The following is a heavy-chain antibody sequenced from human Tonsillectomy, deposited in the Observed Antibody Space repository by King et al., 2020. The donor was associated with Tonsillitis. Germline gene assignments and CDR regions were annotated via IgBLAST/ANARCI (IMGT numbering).Heavy chain of an antibody. Sequence: VQLQQSSPGLVRPSQTLSLTCDISGDSVFSNSATWNWIRQSPSRGLEWLGRTYYRSEWFCDYAVSVKSRINITPDTSKNQFSLQLNSVTPNDTAVYYCARGSSSRYSYFYMDVWGKGTTVTVSS. CDR3: ARGSSSRYSYFYMDV. CDR2: TYYRSEWFC. V-gene: IGHV6-1*01. D-gene: IGHD6-13*01. CDR1: GDSVFSNSAT. J-gene: IGHJ6*03.